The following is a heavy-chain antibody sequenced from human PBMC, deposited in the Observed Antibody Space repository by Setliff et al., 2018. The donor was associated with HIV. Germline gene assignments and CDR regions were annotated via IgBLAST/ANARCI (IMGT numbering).Heavy chain of an antibody. CDR1: GGSFSGYY. CDR2: INHSGST. D-gene: IGHD3-10*01. V-gene: IGHV4-34*01. CDR3: ARVEASVRGATYGLDV. Sequence: PSETLSLTCTVSGGSFSGYYWSWIRQPPGKGLEWIGEINHSGSTSYNPSLKSRVTISVDTSKNELSLNLTSVTAADTAVYYCARVEASVRGATYGLDVWGQGTTVTVS. J-gene: IGHJ6*02.